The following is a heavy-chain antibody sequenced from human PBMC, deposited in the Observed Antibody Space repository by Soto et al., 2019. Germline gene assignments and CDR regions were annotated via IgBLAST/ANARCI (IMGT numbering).Heavy chain of an antibody. CDR3: ARDVRWLQCDY. CDR2: ISSSSSYI. D-gene: IGHD5-12*01. J-gene: IGHJ4*02. Sequence: EVHLVESGGGMVKPGGSLRLSCAASGFTFSRYSMNWVRQSPGKGLEWVSSISSSSSYIYYADSVKGRFTISRDNAKNALSRQMNRLRAEDTAVYYCARDVRWLQCDYWGQGTLVTVSS. CDR1: GFTFSRYS. V-gene: IGHV3-21*01.